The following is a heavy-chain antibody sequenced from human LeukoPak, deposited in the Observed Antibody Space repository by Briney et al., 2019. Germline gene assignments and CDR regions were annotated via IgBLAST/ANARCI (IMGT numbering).Heavy chain of an antibody. CDR3: ARWVRWLQFDY. V-gene: IGHV4-59*01. Sequence: SETLSLTGTVSGGSISSYYWSWIRQPPGKGLEWIGYIYYSGSTNYNPSLKSRVTISVDTSKNQFSLKLSSVTAADTAVYYCARWVRWLQFDYWGQGTLVTVSS. D-gene: IGHD5-24*01. CDR2: IYYSGST. J-gene: IGHJ4*02. CDR1: GGSISSYY.